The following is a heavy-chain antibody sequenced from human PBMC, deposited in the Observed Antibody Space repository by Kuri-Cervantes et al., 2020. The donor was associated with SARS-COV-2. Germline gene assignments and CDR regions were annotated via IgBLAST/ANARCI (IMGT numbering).Heavy chain of an antibody. V-gene: IGHV3-30*19. CDR3: ARETPEHTSSWFDY. CDR1: GFTFSSYG. D-gene: IGHD6-13*01. Sequence: GESLKISCAASGFTFSSYGMHWVRQAPGKGLEWVAIISYDGNNLYADAVKGRFTISRDNSKNTLHLQMNSLRPEDTAVYYCARETPEHTSSWFDYWGRGSLVTVSS. J-gene: IGHJ4*02. CDR2: ISYDGNNL.